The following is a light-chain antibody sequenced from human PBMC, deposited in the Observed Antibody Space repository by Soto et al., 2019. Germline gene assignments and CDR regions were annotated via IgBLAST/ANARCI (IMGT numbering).Light chain of an antibody. CDR1: SSDVGGYNY. CDR3: CSYAGSSYVV. Sequence: QSVLTQPRSVSGSPGQSVTISCTGTSSDVGGYNYVSWYQQHPGKAPKLMIYDVSKRPSGVPDRFSGSKSGNTASLTISGLQAEDEADYYCCSYAGSSYVVFGGGTQLTVL. J-gene: IGLJ2*01. V-gene: IGLV2-11*01. CDR2: DVS.